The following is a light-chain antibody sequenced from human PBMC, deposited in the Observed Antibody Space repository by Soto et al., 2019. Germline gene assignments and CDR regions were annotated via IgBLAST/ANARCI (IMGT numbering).Light chain of an antibody. J-gene: IGLJ3*02. CDR2: SIN. V-gene: IGLV1-44*01. Sequence: QSVLTQPPSASGTPGQRVTISCSGSSSNIGSNTVNWYQQLPGTAPKLLIYSINQRPSAVPDRFSGSKSGTSASLAISGLQSEDEAAYYCAAWDDSLNGWVFGGGTKVTVL. CDR1: SSNIGSNT. CDR3: AAWDDSLNGWV.